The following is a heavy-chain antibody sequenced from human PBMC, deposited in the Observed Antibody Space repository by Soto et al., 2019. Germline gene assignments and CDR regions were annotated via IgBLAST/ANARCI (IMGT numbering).Heavy chain of an antibody. J-gene: IGHJ5*02. CDR1: GGSISSSSYY. Sequence: PSETLSLTCTVSGGSITVSGGSISSSSYYWTWIRQPPGKGLEWIGTIYYSGSTYYNPSLKSRVSISVDTSKNQFSLKLSSVTAADTAVYYCARQNWGLGCFDPWGQGTLVTVSS. D-gene: IGHD7-27*01. V-gene: IGHV4-39*01. CDR2: IYYSGST. CDR3: ARQNWGLGCFDP.